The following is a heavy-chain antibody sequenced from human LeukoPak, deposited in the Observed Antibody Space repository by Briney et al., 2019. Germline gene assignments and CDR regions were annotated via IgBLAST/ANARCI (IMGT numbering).Heavy chain of an antibody. CDR3: AGGTVPRNY. Sequence: GGSLRLSCAASGFTFSNYWMNWVRQAPGKGLEWVANIKQDGSEKYYVDSVKGRFTISRDNAKNSLYLQMNTLRAEDTVVYFCAGGTVPRNYWGQGTLVTVSS. V-gene: IGHV3-7*01. D-gene: IGHD4-17*01. CDR2: IKQDGSEK. CDR1: GFTFSNYW. J-gene: IGHJ4*02.